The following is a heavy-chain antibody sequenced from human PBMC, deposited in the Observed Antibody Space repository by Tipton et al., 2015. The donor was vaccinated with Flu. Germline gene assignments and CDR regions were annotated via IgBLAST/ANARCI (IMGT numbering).Heavy chain of an antibody. Sequence: VQLVQSGAELKKTGESLKISCQGSGYTFTSNWIGWVRQTPGKGLEWMGIIFAGDSDVRYSPSFQGQVTISVDKSTRTAYLHWSSLKASDTAMYYCAREDYYDASGQSPSYAFDTWGQGTMVTVSS. CDR1: GYTFTSNW. D-gene: IGHD3-22*01. CDR3: AREDYYDASGQSPSYAFDT. J-gene: IGHJ3*02. CDR2: IFAGDSDV. V-gene: IGHV5-51*03.